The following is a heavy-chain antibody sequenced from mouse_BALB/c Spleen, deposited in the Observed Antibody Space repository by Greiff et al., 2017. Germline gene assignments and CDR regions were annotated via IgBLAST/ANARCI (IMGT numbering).Heavy chain of an antibody. CDR2: ISDGGSYT. CDR1: GFTFSDYY. D-gene: IGHD2-14*01. V-gene: IGHV5-4*02. Sequence: EVQLQESGGGLVKPGGSLKLSCAASGFTFSDYYMYWVRQTPEKRLEWVATISDGGSYTYYPDSVKGRFTISRDNAKNNLYLQMSSLKSEDTAMYYCARGYRSYAMDYWGQGTSVTVSS. CDR3: ARGYRSYAMDY. J-gene: IGHJ4*01.